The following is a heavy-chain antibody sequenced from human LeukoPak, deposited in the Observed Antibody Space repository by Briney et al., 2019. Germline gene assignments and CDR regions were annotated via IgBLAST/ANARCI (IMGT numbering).Heavy chain of an antibody. CDR3: ARDGGTYFPAAFDI. V-gene: IGHV4-59*01. CDR1: GGSISSYY. Sequence: SDTLSLTCTVSGGSISSYYWSWTRQPPGKGLEWIGYIYYSGRTNYNPPLKSRVTISVDTSKHQFSLKLSSVTAADTAVYYCARDGGTYFPAAFDIWGRGAMVTVSS. CDR2: IYYSGRT. D-gene: IGHD3-16*01. J-gene: IGHJ3*02.